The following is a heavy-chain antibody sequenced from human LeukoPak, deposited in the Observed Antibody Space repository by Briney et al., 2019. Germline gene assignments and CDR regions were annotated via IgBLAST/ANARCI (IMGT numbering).Heavy chain of an antibody. D-gene: IGHD1-26*01. CDR2: ISWDGGST. Sequence: GGSLRLSCAASGFTFDDYAMHWVRQAPGKGLEWVSLISWDGGSTYYADSVKGRFTISRDNSKNSLYLQMNSLRAEDTALYYCARDEGGAGLISGSYLGVDYWGQGTLVTVSS. J-gene: IGHJ4*02. V-gene: IGHV3-43D*03. CDR3: ARDEGGAGLISGSYLGVDY. CDR1: GFTFDDYA.